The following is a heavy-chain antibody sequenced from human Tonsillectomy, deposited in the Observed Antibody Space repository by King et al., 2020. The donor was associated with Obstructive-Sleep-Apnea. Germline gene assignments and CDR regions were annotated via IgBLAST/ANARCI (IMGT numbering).Heavy chain of an antibody. Sequence: VQLQESGPGLVKPSETLSLTCTVSGGSISSYYWSWIRQPPGKGLEWIGYIYYSGSTNYNPSLKSRVTISVDTSKKQFSLKLSSVTAADTAVYYCAKADPYYYDSSGYSRYFDLWGRGTLVTVSS. V-gene: IGHV4-59*01. J-gene: IGHJ2*01. D-gene: IGHD3-22*01. CDR2: IYYSGST. CDR3: AKADPYYYDSSGYSRYFDL. CDR1: GGSISSYY.